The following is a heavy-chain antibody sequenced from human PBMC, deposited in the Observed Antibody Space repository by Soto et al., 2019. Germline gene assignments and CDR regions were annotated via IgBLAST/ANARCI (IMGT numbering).Heavy chain of an antibody. CDR3: ARDGPHRWIDY. CDR2: INPSGGAT. J-gene: IGHJ4*02. V-gene: IGHV1-46*01. Sequence: ASVKVSCKASGYTFSDCRMHWVRQAPGQGLEWMGIINPSGGATTYAQKFQGRVTMTRDTSTSTVYMDLSSLTSEDTAVYYCARDGPHRWIDYWGQGSLVTVSS. CDR1: GYTFSDCR.